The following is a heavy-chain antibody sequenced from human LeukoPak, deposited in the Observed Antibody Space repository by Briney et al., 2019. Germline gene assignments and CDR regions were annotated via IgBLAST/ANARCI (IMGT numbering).Heavy chain of an antibody. CDR3: AKAAKPTYGSGSYEDY. Sequence: GGSLRLSCAASGFTFDDYAMHRVRQAPGKGLEWVSGISWNSGSIGYADSVKGRFTISRDNAKNSLYLQMNSLRAEDTALYYCAKAAKPTYGSGSYEDYWGQGTLVTVSS. D-gene: IGHD3-10*01. V-gene: IGHV3-9*01. CDR2: ISWNSGSI. J-gene: IGHJ4*02. CDR1: GFTFDDYA.